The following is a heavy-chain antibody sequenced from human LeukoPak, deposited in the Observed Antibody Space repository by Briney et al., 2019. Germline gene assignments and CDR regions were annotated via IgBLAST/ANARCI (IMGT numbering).Heavy chain of an antibody. J-gene: IGHJ6*03. Sequence: GASVKVSCKPSSYRSPNYGIAWVRQAPGHGLEWMGWISTYNGNTQYAQNLQGRVTLTTDSSTNTVDMELRSLTSDDTAVYYCAIPAKGAFSYYNMDVWGEGTSVTVSS. CDR3: AIPAKGAFSYYNMDV. CDR1: SYRSPNYG. V-gene: IGHV1-18*01. CDR2: ISTYNGNT.